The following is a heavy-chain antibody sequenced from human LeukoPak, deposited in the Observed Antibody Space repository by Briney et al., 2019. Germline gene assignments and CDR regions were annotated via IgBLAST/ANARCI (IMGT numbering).Heavy chain of an antibody. V-gene: IGHV3-30*04. CDR1: RFTFSSYA. CDR2: ISYDGSNK. D-gene: IGHD1-26*01. CDR3: AREGRVGAPGFDY. J-gene: IGHJ4*02. Sequence: GGSLRLSCAASRFTFSSYAMHWVRQAPGKGLEWVAVISYDGSNKYYADSVKGRFTISRDNSKNTLYLQMNSLRAEDTAVYYCAREGRVGAPGFDYWGQGTLVTVSS.